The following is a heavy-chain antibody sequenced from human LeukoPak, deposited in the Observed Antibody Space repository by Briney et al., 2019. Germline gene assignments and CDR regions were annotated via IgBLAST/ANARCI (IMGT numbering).Heavy chain of an antibody. Sequence: PGGSLRLSCAASGFTFSDYYMSWIRQAPGKGLEWVSYISSSGSTIYYADSVKGRFTISRDNAKNSLYLQMNSLRAEDTAVYFCARDLYYFESEGYYASDYWGQGTLVTVSS. CDR3: ARDLYYFESEGYYASDY. J-gene: IGHJ4*02. CDR1: GFTFSDYY. CDR2: ISSSGSTI. V-gene: IGHV3-11*04. D-gene: IGHD3-22*01.